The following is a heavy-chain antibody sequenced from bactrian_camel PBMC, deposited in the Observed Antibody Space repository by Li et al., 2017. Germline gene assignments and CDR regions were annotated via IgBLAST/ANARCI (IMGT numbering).Heavy chain of an antibody. V-gene: IGHV3-3*01. CDR2: ISPGNGVT. J-gene: IGHJ4*01. CDR1: DYTHTSYC. Sequence: QLVESGGGSVQAGGSLRLSCAASDYTHTSYCMGWFRQATGKEREGVAAISPGNGVTHYHNSVKGRFTVSRDIAKNTMFLQMNSLKPEDTGMYYCAADSAPAPRCMQVPVLNYQYRGQGTQVTVS. D-gene: IGHD2*01. CDR3: AADSAPAPRCMQVPVLNYQY.